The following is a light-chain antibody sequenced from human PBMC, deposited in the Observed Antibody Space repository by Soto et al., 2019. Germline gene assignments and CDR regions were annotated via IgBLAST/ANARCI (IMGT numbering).Light chain of an antibody. CDR1: SSDGGGFNY. V-gene: IGLV2-14*01. J-gene: IGLJ3*02. Sequence: QSALPQPASVSGSPGQSITISCTGTSSDGGGFNYVSWYQHYPGEAPKLLIYEVSNRPSGVSSRFSGSKSGNTASLTISGLQADDEGDYYCSSFTTSNTWVFGGGTKVTVL. CDR3: SSFTTSNTWV. CDR2: EVS.